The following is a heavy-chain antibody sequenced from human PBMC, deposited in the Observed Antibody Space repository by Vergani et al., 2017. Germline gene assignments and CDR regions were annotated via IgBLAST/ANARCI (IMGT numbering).Heavy chain of an antibody. J-gene: IGHJ3*02. Sequence: QVQLVQSGAEVKKPGASVKVSCKASGYTFTSYYMHWVRQAPGQGLEWMGWINPNSGGTNYAQKFQGWVTMTRDTSISTAYMELSRLRSDDTAVYYCARSAIVGATPGAFDIWGQGTMVTVSS. D-gene: IGHD1-26*01. V-gene: IGHV1-2*04. CDR2: INPNSGGT. CDR1: GYTFTSYY. CDR3: ARSAIVGATPGAFDI.